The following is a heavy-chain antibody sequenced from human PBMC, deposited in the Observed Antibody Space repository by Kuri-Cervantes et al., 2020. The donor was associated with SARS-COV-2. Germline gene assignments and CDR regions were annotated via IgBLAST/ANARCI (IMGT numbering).Heavy chain of an antibody. D-gene: IGHD6-6*01. V-gene: IGHV4-34*01. Sequence: PSETLSLTCAVYGGSFSGYQWSWIRQTPGMGLEWIGQINDSGATKYNPSLKSRVIVSMDKSKNQFSLKLSSVTAADTAVYYCARGVPGYWGQGSLVTVSS. CDR3: ARGVPGY. CDR1: GGSFSGYQ. J-gene: IGHJ4*02. CDR2: INDSGAT.